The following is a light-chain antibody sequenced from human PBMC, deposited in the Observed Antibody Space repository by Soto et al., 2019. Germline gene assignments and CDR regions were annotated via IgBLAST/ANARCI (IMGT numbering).Light chain of an antibody. V-gene: IGLV2-14*01. CDR1: SSDIGGYNY. CDR2: DVS. Sequence: QSALTQPASMSGSPGQSVTISCAGTSSDIGGYNYVSWYQHHPGTAPKLIIYDVSSRPSGVSHRFSGPKSGNTASLTISGLQAEDEADYYCSSFSVASPLFGTGTKLTVL. J-gene: IGLJ1*01. CDR3: SSFSVASPL.